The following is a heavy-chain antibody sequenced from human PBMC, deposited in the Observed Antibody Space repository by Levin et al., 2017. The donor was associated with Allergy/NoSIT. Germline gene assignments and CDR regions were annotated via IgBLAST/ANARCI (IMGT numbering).Heavy chain of an antibody. Sequence: PSASVKVSCKASGGTFSSYAISWVRQAPGQGLEWMGGIIPIFGTANYAQKFQGRVTITADESTSTAYMELSSLRSEDTAVYYCASRGLRFLETERYYYDGMDVWGQGTTVTVSS. CDR1: GGTFSSYA. CDR3: ASRGLRFLETERYYYDGMDV. V-gene: IGHV1-69*13. CDR2: IIPIFGTA. D-gene: IGHD3-3*01. J-gene: IGHJ6*02.